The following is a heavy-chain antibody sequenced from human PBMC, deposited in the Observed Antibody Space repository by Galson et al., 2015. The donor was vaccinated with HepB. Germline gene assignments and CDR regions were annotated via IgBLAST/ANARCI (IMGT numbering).Heavy chain of an antibody. CDR3: ARVGRTWNDASYIYYFDY. V-gene: IGHV1-18*04. Sequence: QSGAEVKKPGASVKVSCKASGYTFISYGISWVRQAPGQGLEWMGWISGYNGNTKYAQKLQGRVTMTTDTSTSTVYMELRSLRSDDTAVYYCARVGRTWNDASYIYYFDYWGQGTLVTVSS. CDR2: ISGYNGNT. CDR1: GYTFISYG. D-gene: IGHD1-1*01. J-gene: IGHJ4*02.